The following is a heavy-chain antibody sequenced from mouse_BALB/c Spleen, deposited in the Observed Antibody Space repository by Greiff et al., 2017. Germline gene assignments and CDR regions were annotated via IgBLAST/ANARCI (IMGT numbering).Heavy chain of an antibody. J-gene: IGHJ2*01. D-gene: IGHD2-1*01. Sequence: QVHVKQSGPGLVAPSQSLSITCTVSGFSLTSYGVHWVRQPPGKGLEWLGVIWAGGSTNYNSALMSRLSISKDNSKSQVFLKMNSLQTDDTAMYYCARDRGAYGNPDYWGQGTTLTVAS. CDR3: ARDRGAYGNPDY. CDR2: IWAGGST. V-gene: IGHV2-9*02. CDR1: GFSLTSYG.